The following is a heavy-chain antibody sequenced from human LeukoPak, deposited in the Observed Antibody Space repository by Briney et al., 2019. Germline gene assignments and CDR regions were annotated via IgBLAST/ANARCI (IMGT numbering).Heavy chain of an antibody. J-gene: IGHJ4*02. CDR2: IYPGDSDT. Sequence: GESLKISCKDSGYSFTSYWIGWVRQMPGKGLEWMGIIYPGDSDTRYSPSYQGQVTISADKSINTAYLQWSSLKASDTAIYYCARRGEAMDPFDYWGQGTLVTVSS. CDR3: ARRGEAMDPFDY. CDR1: GYSFTSYW. V-gene: IGHV5-51*01. D-gene: IGHD5-18*01.